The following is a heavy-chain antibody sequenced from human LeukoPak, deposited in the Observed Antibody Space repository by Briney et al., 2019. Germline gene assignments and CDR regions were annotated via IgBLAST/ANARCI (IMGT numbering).Heavy chain of an antibody. CDR2: IIPIFGTA. J-gene: IGHJ4*02. Sequence: SVKVSCKASGGTFSSYAISWVRQAPGQGLEWMGGIIPIFGTANHAQKFQGRVTITADESTSTAYMELSSLRSEDTAVYYCARGHCSGGSCYDYWGQGTLVTVSS. CDR3: ARGHCSGGSCYDY. V-gene: IGHV1-69*01. D-gene: IGHD2-15*01. CDR1: GGTFSSYA.